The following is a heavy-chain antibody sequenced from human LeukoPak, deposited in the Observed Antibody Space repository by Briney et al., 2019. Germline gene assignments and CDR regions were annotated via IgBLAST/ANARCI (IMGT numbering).Heavy chain of an antibody. CDR1: GGSMNNYY. CDR2: ASYSGNT. CDR3: ARGVVAATLFWFDP. Sequence: SETLSLTCIVSGGSMNNYYWSWIRQPPGKGLEWIGYASYSGNTNYNSSLKSRVSMSVDTSKNQFSLKLISVTAADTAMYYCARGVVAATLFWFDPWGQGTLVTVSS. J-gene: IGHJ5*02. D-gene: IGHD2-15*01. V-gene: IGHV4-59*01.